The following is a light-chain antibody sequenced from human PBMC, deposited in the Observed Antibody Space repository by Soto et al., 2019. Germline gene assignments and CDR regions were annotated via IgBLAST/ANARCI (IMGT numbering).Light chain of an antibody. CDR1: QSVPRSY. V-gene: IGKV3-20*01. CDR3: QQYDNSPVT. Sequence: EIVLTQSPGTLSLSPGERATLSCRASQSVPRSYLAWYQQKPGQAPRLLIYGASSRATGIPDRFSGSGSGTDFTLTISRLEPEDFAVYYCQQYDNSPVTFGQGTKVEIK. J-gene: IGKJ1*01. CDR2: GAS.